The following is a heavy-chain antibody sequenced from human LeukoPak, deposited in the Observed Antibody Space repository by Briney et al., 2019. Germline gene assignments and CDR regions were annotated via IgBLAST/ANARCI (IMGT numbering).Heavy chain of an antibody. J-gene: IGHJ3*01. D-gene: IGHD3-10*01. CDR3: ARVLTPWYGALDF. Sequence: AESVRGRFTISRDNSKNTVYLEMNSLRADDTALYYCARVLTPWYGALDFWGQGRMVSVFS. V-gene: IGHV3-23*01.